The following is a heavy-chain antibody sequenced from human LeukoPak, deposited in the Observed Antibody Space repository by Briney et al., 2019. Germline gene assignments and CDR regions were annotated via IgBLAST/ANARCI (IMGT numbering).Heavy chain of an antibody. J-gene: IGHJ4*02. Sequence: GGSLRLSCAASGFTFSGYWMSWVRQAPGKGLEWVANINQDGSIIHYVDSAKGRFTNSRDNAKNSLYLQMNYLRAEDTALYYCATSDDSSGSDWGQGTLVTVSS. D-gene: IGHD3-22*01. CDR1: GFTFSGYW. V-gene: IGHV3-7*01. CDR2: INQDGSII. CDR3: ATSDDSSGSD.